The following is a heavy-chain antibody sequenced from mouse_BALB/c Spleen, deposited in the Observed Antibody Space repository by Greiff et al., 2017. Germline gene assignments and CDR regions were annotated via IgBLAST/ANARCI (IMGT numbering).Heavy chain of an antibody. D-gene: IGHD6-5*01. V-gene: IGHV5-17*02. CDR1: GFTFSSFG. CDR2: ISSGSSTI. CDR3: ARSPYYAMDY. Sequence: EVKLMESGGGLVQPGGSRKLSCAASGFTFSSFGMHWVRQAPEKGLEWVAYISSGSSTIYYADTVKGRFTISRDNPKNTLFLQMTSLRSEDTAMYYCARSPYYAMDYWGQGTSVTVSS. J-gene: IGHJ4*01.